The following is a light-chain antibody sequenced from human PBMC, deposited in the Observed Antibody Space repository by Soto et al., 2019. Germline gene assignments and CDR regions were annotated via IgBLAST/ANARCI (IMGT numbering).Light chain of an antibody. CDR2: KAS. CDR3: QQYGSSSPWT. J-gene: IGKJ1*01. Sequence: DIQMTQSPSTLSASVGDRVTITCRASKSISSWLAWYQQKPGSAPKLLIYKASSLETGVPSRFSGSGSGTEFTLIISSLQPDDFASYYCQQYGSSSPWTFGQGTTVEIK. V-gene: IGKV1-5*03. CDR1: KSISSW.